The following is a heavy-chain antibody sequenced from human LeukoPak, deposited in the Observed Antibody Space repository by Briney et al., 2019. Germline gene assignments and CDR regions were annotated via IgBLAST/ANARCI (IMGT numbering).Heavy chain of an antibody. CDR1: GGSINDAS. CDR2: IYHSGGT. Sequence: SETLSLTCTVSGGSINDASWNWIRQPPGQGLEWIGYIYHSGGTNYNPSPKSRVTISLDTSKNQFSLKLSSVTAADTAVYYCARVGTYYRSLDSWGQGTLVTVSS. D-gene: IGHD3-10*01. CDR3: ARVGTYYRSLDS. J-gene: IGHJ4*02. V-gene: IGHV4-59*01.